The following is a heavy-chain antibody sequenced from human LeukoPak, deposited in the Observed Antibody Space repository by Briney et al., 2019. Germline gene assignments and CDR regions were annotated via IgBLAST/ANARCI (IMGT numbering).Heavy chain of an antibody. V-gene: IGHV3-43D*03. CDR1: GFTFDDYA. CDR3: AKDLMAAAGHGGLDY. D-gene: IGHD6-13*01. Sequence: QAGGSLRLSCAASGFTFDDYAMYWVRQAPGKGLEWVSLISWDGGSTYYADSVKGRFTISRDNSKNSLYLQMNSLRAEDTALYYCAKDLMAAAGHGGLDYWGQGTLVTVSS. J-gene: IGHJ4*02. CDR2: ISWDGGST.